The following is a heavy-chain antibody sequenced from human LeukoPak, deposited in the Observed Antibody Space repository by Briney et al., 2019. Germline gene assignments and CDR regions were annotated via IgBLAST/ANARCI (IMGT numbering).Heavy chain of an antibody. V-gene: IGHV3-30-3*01. CDR3: ARDPRPSITAAADRLDS. D-gene: IGHD6-13*01. CDR2: ISYDGSNK. CDR1: GFTFSSYA. Sequence: GGSLRLSCAASGFTFSSYAMHWVRQAPGKGLEWVAVISYDGSNKYYADSVKGRFTISRDNAKNSLYLQMNSLRAEDTAVYYCARDPRPSITAAADRLDSWGQGTLVTVSS. J-gene: IGHJ5*01.